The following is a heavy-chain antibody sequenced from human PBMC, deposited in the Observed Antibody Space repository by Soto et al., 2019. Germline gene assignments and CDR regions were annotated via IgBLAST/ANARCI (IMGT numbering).Heavy chain of an antibody. J-gene: IGHJ4*02. CDR2: ISYDGSNK. CDR1: GFTFSSYA. CDR3: ARGPSGSPDY. D-gene: IGHD3-3*01. V-gene: IGHV3-30-3*01. Sequence: GGSLRLSCAASGFTFSSYAMHWVRQAPGKGLEWVAVISYDGSNKYYADSVKGRFTISRDNSKNTLYLQMNSLRAEDTAVYYCARGPSGSPDYWGQGTLVTGSS.